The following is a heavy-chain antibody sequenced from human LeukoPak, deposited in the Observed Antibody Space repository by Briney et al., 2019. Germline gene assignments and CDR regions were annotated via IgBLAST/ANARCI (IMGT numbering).Heavy chain of an antibody. V-gene: IGHV1-8*03. CDR3: ARAGQLYDILTDLLINNWFDP. J-gene: IGHJ5*02. CDR2: MNPNSGNT. Sequence: ASVKVSCKASGYTFTSYDINWVRQATGQGLEWMGWMNPNSGNTGYAQKFQGRVTITRNTSISTAYMELSSLRSEDTAVYYCARAGQLYDILTDLLINNWFDPWGQGTLVTVSS. CDR1: GYTFTSYD. D-gene: IGHD3-9*01.